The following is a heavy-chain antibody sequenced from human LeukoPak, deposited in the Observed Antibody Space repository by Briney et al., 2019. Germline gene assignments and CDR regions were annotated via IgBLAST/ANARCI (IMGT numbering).Heavy chain of an antibody. V-gene: IGHV3-15*01. J-gene: IGHJ4*02. D-gene: IGHD6-25*01. CDR2: IKGKIDGGTI. Sequence: GGSLRLSCVASGFTFSDAWMSWVRQAPGKGLEWVGRIKGKIDGGTIDYAAPVKGRFTISRDDSRNTLYLQMNSLKTEDTAVYYCTTRRQDGCWGQGTLVTVS. CDR3: TTRRQDGC. CDR1: GFTFSDAW.